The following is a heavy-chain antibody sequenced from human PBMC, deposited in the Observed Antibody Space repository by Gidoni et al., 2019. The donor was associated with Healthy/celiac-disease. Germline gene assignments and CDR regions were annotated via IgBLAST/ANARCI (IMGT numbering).Heavy chain of an antibody. CDR3: AYEQSTVATPIPFGV. Sequence: QVHLEQSGPEVKKPGSSVKVSCKASGATFHRDSISWLRQAPGQGLEWMGRIIPMFGKQEFAQKFQGRATISADASTTTAYLDLSRLTSDDTAIYFCAYEQSTVATPIPFGVWGQGTLITVSS. CDR2: IIPMFGKQ. V-gene: IGHV1-69*18. CDR1: GATFHRDS. D-gene: IGHD3-16*01. J-gene: IGHJ4*02.